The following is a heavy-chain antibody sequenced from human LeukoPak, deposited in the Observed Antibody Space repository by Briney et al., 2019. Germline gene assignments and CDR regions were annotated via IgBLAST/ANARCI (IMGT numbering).Heavy chain of an antibody. CDR1: GFTFSTYA. CDR3: VKAQNWGSGAYDI. CDR2: ISNDGCST. V-gene: IGHV3-64*01. J-gene: IGHJ3*02. Sequence: PGGSLRLSCAAPGFTFSTYAFHWVRQAPGKGMEFVSAISNDGCSTYYANSVKGRFTMSRDNSKNALYLQMGSLRAEDMAVYYCVKAQNWGSGAYDIWGQGTMVTVSS. D-gene: IGHD3-16*01.